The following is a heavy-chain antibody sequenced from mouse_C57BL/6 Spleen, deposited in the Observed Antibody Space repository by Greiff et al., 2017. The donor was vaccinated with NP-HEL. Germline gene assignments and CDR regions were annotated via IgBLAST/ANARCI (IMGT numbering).Heavy chain of an antibody. CDR1: GYTFTSYT. CDR2: INPSSGYT. CDR3: ARSALLWYFDF. Sequence: VQLQQSGAELARPGASVKMSCKASGYTFTSYTMHWVKQRPGQGLEWIGYINPSSGYTKYNQKFKDKATLTADKSSSTAYMQLSSLTSAYSAVYYCARSALLWYFDFWGTGTTVTVSS. D-gene: IGHD2-10*01. V-gene: IGHV1-4*01. J-gene: IGHJ1*03.